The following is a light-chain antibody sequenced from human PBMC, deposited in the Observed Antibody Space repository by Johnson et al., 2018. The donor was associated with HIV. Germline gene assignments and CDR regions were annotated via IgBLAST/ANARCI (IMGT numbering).Light chain of an antibody. CDR1: SSNIGNNY. V-gene: IGLV1-51*02. Sequence: QSVLTQPPSVSAAPGQKVTISCSGSSSNIGNNYVSWYQQLPGTAPKLLIYENNKRPSGIPDRFSGSKSGTSATLGITGLQTGDEADYYCGTWDSSLSAYVFGTGTKGPVL. J-gene: IGLJ1*01. CDR2: ENN. CDR3: GTWDSSLSAYV.